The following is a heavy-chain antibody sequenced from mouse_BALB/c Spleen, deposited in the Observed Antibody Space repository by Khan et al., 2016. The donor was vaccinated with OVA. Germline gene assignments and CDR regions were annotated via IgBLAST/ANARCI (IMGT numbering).Heavy chain of an antibody. CDR2: ISTGGHYT. J-gene: IGHJ3*01. CDR1: GFTFSTYG. D-gene: IGHD1-1*01. V-gene: IGHV5-6*01. CDR3: TRLAYYYSSEGFAY. Sequence: EVQRVESGGDLVKPGGSLKLSCAVSGFTFSTYGMSWVRQTPDMRLEWVATISTGGHYTYYPDSVKGRFTISRDNAMNTLYLQMSILTSEDTAIYDCTRLAYYYSSEGFAYWGQGTLVAVSA.